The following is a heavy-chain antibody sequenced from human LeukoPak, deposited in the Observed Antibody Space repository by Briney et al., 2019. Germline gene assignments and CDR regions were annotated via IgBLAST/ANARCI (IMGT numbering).Heavy chain of an antibody. J-gene: IGHJ5*02. V-gene: IGHV1-2*06. D-gene: IGHD2-2*01. CDR3: ARDPTRVPAAYNWFDP. CDR2: INPNSGGI. CDR1: GYTFTSYA. Sequence: ASVKVSCTASGYTFTSYAMHWVRQAPGQGLEWMGRINPNSGGINYAQKFQGRVTMTRDTSISTAYMELSRLRSDDTAVYYCARDPTRVPAAYNWFDPWGQGTLVTVSS.